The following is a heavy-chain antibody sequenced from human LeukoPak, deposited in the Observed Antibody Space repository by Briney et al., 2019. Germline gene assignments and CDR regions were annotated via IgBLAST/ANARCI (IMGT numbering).Heavy chain of an antibody. Sequence: ASVKVSCKASGYTFSGYYMHWVRQAPGQGLEWMGWINPNSGGTKYVQKFQGRVTMTRDTSISTAYMELSRLRSDDTAVYYCARVTVPAANAFDIWGQGTMVTVSS. D-gene: IGHD2-2*01. CDR2: INPNSGGT. J-gene: IGHJ3*02. CDR1: GYTFSGYY. V-gene: IGHV1-2*02. CDR3: ARVTVPAANAFDI.